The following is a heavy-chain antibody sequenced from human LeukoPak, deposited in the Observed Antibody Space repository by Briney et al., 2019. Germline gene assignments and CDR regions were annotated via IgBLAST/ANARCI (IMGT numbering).Heavy chain of an antibody. CDR2: FDPEDGET. CDR3: ARGGCSSTSCYTGMDV. CDR1: GYTLTELS. Sequence: ASVKVSCKVSGYTLTELSMHWVRQAPGKGLEWMGGFDPEDGETIYAQKFQGRVTMTEDTSTDTAYMELSSLRSEDTAVYYCARGGCSSTSCYTGMDVWGKGTTVTVSS. J-gene: IGHJ6*04. V-gene: IGHV1-24*01. D-gene: IGHD2-2*02.